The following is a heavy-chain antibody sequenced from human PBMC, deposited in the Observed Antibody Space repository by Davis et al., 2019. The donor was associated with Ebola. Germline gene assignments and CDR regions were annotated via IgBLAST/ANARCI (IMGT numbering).Heavy chain of an antibody. CDR1: GGSISSGGYS. D-gene: IGHD3-10*01. CDR2: IYNTGTT. V-gene: IGHV4-30-4*07. CDR3: ARGSGERIAFDY. Sequence: SETLSLTCAVPGGSISSGGYSWSWIRQPPGKGLEWIGYIYNTGTTYNNPSLKSRVAVSVDTSKNQFSLTLTSVNAEDTAVYYCARGSGERIAFDYWGLGTLVTVSS. J-gene: IGHJ4*02.